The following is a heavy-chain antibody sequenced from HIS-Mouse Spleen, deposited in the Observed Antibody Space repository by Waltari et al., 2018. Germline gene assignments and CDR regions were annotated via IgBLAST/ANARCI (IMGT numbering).Heavy chain of an antibody. J-gene: IGHJ2*01. CDR2: IYYSGST. CDR1: RGSISRSRYY. D-gene: IGHD6-13*01. V-gene: IGHV4-39*07. Sequence: QLQLQESGPGLVKPSETLSLTCTVSRGSISRSRYYWGWIRQPPGKGLEWIGSIYYSGSTYYNPSLKSRVTISVDTSKNQFSLKLSSVTAADTAVYYCAREIPYSSSWYDWYFDLWGRGTLVTVSS. CDR3: AREIPYSSSWYDWYFDL.